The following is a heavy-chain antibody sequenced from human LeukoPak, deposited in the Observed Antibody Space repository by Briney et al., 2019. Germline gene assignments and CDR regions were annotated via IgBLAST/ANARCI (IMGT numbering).Heavy chain of an antibody. Sequence: GGSLRLSCAASGFTFSSYSMNWVRQAPGKGLEWVSYISSSSSTIYYADSVKGRFTISRDNAKNSLYLQMNSLRAEDTAVYYCAREMALLLRFLEWLPPIWFDPWGQGTLVTVSS. CDR2: ISSSSSTI. CDR1: GFTFSSYS. J-gene: IGHJ5*02. CDR3: AREMALLLRFLEWLPPIWFDP. V-gene: IGHV3-48*01. D-gene: IGHD3-3*01.